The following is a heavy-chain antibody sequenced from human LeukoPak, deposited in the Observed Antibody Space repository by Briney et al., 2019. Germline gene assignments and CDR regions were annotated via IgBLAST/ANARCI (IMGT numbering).Heavy chain of an antibody. D-gene: IGHD1-14*01. J-gene: IGHJ4*02. CDR1: GGSVSSYY. Sequence: SETLSLTCSVSGGSVSSYYWSWIRQSPGKGLEWIGYIHNSGRTNYNPSLKSRVTGFVDTSKNRVSLRLSSVTAADTAVYYCARHGTISSESYFDYWGQGALVTASS. CDR3: ARHGTISSESYFDY. CDR2: IHNSGRT. V-gene: IGHV4-59*08.